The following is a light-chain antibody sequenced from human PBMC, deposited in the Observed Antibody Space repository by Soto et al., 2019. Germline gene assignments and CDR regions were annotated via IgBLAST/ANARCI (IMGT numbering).Light chain of an antibody. CDR1: SCNVGGDNY. CDR2: GVS. J-gene: IGLJ2*01. V-gene: IGLV2-14*01. CDR3: QSYTSSSPVV. Sequence: QSALTQPASVSGAPGQSVTISCTGSSCNVGGDNYVSWYQQHPGKAPKLIIYGVSNRPSGVPNRFSGSKSGNTASLAISGLQAEDEADYYCQSYTSSSPVVFGGGTKLTVL.